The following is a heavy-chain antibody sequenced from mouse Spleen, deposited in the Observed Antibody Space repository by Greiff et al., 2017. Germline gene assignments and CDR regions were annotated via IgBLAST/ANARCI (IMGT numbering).Heavy chain of an antibody. D-gene: IGHD1-1*01. V-gene: IGHV1-53*01. CDR1: GYTFTSYW. CDR3: ARGITTVVGDYAMDY. CDR2: INPSNGGT. J-gene: IGHJ4*01. Sequence: QVQLQQPGTELVKPGASVKLSCKASGYTFTSYWMHWVKQRPGQGLEWIGNINPSNGGTNYNEKFKSKATLTVDKSSSTAYMQLSSLTSEDSAVYYCARGITTVVGDYAMDYWGQGTSVTVSS.